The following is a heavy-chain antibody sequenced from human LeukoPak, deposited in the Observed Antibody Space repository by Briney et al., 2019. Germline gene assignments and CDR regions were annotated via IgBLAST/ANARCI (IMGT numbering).Heavy chain of an antibody. J-gene: IGHJ4*02. CDR2: IYYSGST. D-gene: IGHD5-24*01. CDR1: GGSISSYY. V-gene: IGHV4-59*08. Sequence: SETLSLTCTVSGGSISSYYWSWIRQPPGKGLDWIGYIYYSGSTNYNPSLKSRVTISVDTSKNQFSLKLSSVTAADTAVYYCARSRAHGYNYYFDYWGQGTLVTVSS. CDR3: ARSRAHGYNYYFDY.